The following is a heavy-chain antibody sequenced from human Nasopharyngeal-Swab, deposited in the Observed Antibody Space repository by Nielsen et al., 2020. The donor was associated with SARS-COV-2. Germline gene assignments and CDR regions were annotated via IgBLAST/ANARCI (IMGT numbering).Heavy chain of an antibody. J-gene: IGHJ4*02. CDR2: IYYSGTT. V-gene: IGHV4-59*01. D-gene: IGHD4-17*01. CDR1: VGSISNYF. Sequence: SQTLSLTCEVSVGSISNYFWSWVRQPPGKAPEWIGYIYYSGTTNYNPSLKSRVTISGDTSKNQLSLRLTSVTAADTAVYYCARGMDYADPFDSWGQGSLVTVSS. CDR3: ARGMDYADPFDS.